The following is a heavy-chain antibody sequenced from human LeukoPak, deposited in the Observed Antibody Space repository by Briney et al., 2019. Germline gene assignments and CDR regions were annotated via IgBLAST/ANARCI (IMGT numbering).Heavy chain of an antibody. V-gene: IGHV2-5*05. CDR1: GFSLTTSGVG. J-gene: IGHJ4*02. Sequence: ESGPTLVKPTQTLTLTCTFSGFSLTTSGVGVGWIRQPPGKALEWLALIYWDDDERYGPSLKSRLSITKDTSKNQVVLIMTNMDSVDTATYYCAHQTTVTTFDYWGQGTLVTVSS. D-gene: IGHD4-17*01. CDR3: AHQTTVTTFDY. CDR2: IYWDDDE.